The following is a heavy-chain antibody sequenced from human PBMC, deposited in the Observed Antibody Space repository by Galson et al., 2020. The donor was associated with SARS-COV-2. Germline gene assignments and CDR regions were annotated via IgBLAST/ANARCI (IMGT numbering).Heavy chain of an antibody. CDR1: GYTFTAYY. CDR2: ISPNSGGT. CDR3: ARDKTGTADNWFDP. D-gene: IGHD1-1*01. J-gene: IGHJ5*02. Sequence: ASVKFSCKASGYTFTAYYIHWVRQAPGQGLQWMGWISPNSGGTHYAQNFQGRVTISRDTSISTAYMELSRLRSDDTAVYYCARDKTGTADNWFDPWGQGTLVTVSS. V-gene: IGHV1-2*02.